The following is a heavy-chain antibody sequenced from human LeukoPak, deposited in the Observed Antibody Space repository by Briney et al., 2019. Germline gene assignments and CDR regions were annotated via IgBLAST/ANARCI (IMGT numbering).Heavy chain of an antibody. V-gene: IGHV3-23*01. J-gene: IGHJ4*02. D-gene: IGHD3-9*01. CDR2: IFPSGGEI. CDR1: GFTFSTFA. Sequence: GGSLRLSCEASGFTFSTFAMIWVRQPPGKGLEWVSSIFPSGGEIHYADSVRGRFTISRDNSKNTLYLQMNSLRAEDTAVYYCAKENAPYYDILTGLRTEGYFDYWGQGTLVTVSS. CDR3: AKENAPYYDILTGLRTEGYFDY.